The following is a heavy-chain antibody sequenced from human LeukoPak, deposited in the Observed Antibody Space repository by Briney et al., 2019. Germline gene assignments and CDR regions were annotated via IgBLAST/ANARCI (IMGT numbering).Heavy chain of an antibody. CDR3: AKAFGLSFDY. CDR2: ISGSGGST. Sequence: VSAISGSGGSTYYADSVKGRFTISRDNSKNTLYLQMNSLRAEDTAVYYCAKAFGLSFDYWGQGTLVTVSS. J-gene: IGHJ4*02. V-gene: IGHV3-23*01. D-gene: IGHD3-16*01.